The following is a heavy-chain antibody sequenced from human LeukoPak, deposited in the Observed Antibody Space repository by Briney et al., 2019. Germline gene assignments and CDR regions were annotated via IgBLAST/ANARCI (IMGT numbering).Heavy chain of an antibody. J-gene: IGHJ5*02. V-gene: IGHV4-59*08. CDR1: GGSISSYY. Sequence: SETLSLTCTVSGGSISSYYWSWIRQPPGKGLEWIGYIYYSGSTNYNPSLKSRVTISVDTSKNQFSLKLSSVTAADTAVYYCARHFGYSSGWYNWFDPWGQGTLVTVSS. CDR2: IYYSGST. CDR3: ARHFGYSSGWYNWFDP. D-gene: IGHD6-19*01.